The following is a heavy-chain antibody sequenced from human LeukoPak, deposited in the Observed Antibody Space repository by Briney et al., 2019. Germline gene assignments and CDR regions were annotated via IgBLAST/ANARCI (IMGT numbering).Heavy chain of an antibody. CDR1: GGTFSSYA. CDR2: IIPILGIA. D-gene: IGHD5-12*01. V-gene: IGHV1-69*04. CDR3: ARDREYSGYDSPYGMDV. J-gene: IGHJ6*02. Sequence: SVKVSCKASGGTFSSYAISWVRQAPGQGLEWMGRIIPILGIANYAQKFQGRVTMTRDTSTSTVYMELSSLRSEDTAVYYCARDREYSGYDSPYGMDVWGQGTTVTVSS.